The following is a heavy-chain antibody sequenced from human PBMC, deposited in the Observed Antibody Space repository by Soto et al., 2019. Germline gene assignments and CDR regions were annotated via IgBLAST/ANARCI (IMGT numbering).Heavy chain of an antibody. Sequence: QVQLVQSGAELKKPGSSVKVSCKASGDTFSFYTINWVRQAPGLGLEWMGRVNPILSMSNYAQKFQGGVTRTADKSTSTAYMELRSLRSEDTAFYYCATSYGSGYRAFDYWGQGALVTVSS. J-gene: IGHJ4*02. CDR3: ATSYGSGYRAFDY. CDR2: VNPILSMS. V-gene: IGHV1-69*02. D-gene: IGHD3-10*01. CDR1: GDTFSFYT.